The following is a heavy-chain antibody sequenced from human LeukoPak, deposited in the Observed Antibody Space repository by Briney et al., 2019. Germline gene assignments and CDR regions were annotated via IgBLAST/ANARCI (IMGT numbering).Heavy chain of an antibody. D-gene: IGHD2-15*01. J-gene: IGHJ4*02. CDR1: GFTFSSYW. CDR3: ARDVGSFDY. Sequence: GGSLRLSCAATGFTFSSYWMTWVRQAPGKGLEWVANIKQDGSEKYYVDSVKGRFTISRDNAKNSLYLQMNSLKAEDTAVYYCARDVGSFDYWGQGTLVTVSS. V-gene: IGHV3-7*01. CDR2: IKQDGSEK.